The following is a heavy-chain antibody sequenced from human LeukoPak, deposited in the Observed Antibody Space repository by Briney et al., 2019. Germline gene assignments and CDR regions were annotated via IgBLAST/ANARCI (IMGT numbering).Heavy chain of an antibody. J-gene: IGHJ4*02. CDR2: ISGTGHSI. CDR3: ARAYTIADQFDY. V-gene: IGHV3-21*01. D-gene: IGHD4-11*01. Sequence: GGSLRLSCAASGFTFTTYAMNWVRQAPGKGLEWVSAISGTGHSIYYAASVKGRFTISRDDAKNSVYLQMNNLRGEDTAVYYCARAYTIADQFDYWGQGSPVTVSS. CDR1: GFTFTTYA.